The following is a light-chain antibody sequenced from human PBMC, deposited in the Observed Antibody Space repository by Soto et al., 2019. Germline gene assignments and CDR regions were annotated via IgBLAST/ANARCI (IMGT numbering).Light chain of an antibody. J-gene: IGLJ1*01. V-gene: IGLV2-14*03. CDR1: SSDVGAYNF. CDR3: SAYTVSRNYV. CDR2: NVY. Sequence: QSALSHPASVSWSPGHSITISCTGTSSDVGAYNFVSWHQQHPGKAPKLMIYNVYDRPSGISYRFSGSKSGNTASLTISGLQGEEEADYYCSAYTVSRNYVFGTGTNVTVL.